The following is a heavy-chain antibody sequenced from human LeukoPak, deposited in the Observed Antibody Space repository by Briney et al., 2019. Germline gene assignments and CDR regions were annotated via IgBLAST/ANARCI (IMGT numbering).Heavy chain of an antibody. CDR1: GDSVSSNSAA. Sequence: SQTLSLTCAISGDSVSSNSAAWNWIRQSPSRGLEWLGRTYYRSKWYNDYAVSVKSRITINPDTSKNQFSLQLNSVTPEDTAVYYCARVGYYYDSSGYYLYYGMDVWGQGTTVTVSS. CDR3: ARVGYYYDSSGYYLYYGMDV. CDR2: TYYRSKWYN. V-gene: IGHV6-1*01. D-gene: IGHD3-22*01. J-gene: IGHJ6*02.